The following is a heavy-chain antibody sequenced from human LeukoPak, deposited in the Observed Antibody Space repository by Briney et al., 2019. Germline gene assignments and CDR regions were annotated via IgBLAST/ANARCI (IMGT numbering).Heavy chain of an antibody. J-gene: IGHJ4*02. D-gene: IGHD6-6*01. Sequence: GRSLRLSCAASGFTFSSYAMHWVRQAPGKGLEWVAVISYDGSNKYYADSVKGRFTISRDNSKNTLYLQMNSLRAEDTAVYYCARDVEYSSSGGGDYWGQGTLVTVSS. CDR3: ARDVEYSSSGGGDY. CDR2: ISYDGSNK. CDR1: GFTFSSYA. V-gene: IGHV3-30-3*01.